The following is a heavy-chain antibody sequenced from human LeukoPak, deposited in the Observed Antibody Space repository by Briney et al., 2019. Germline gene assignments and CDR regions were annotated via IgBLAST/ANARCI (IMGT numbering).Heavy chain of an antibody. CDR2: IHPRSGDT. D-gene: IGHD3-10*01. V-gene: IGHV1-2*02. Sequence: ASVKVSCKSSGYSFTAFYIHWVRQAPGQGLEWMGWIHPRSGDTRYAQKFQGRVTMARDTSISTVYMDLSILGSDDTAVYYCAREGEYGTGSYYRGSFDYWGQGILVTVSS. J-gene: IGHJ4*02. CDR1: GYSFTAFY. CDR3: AREGEYGTGSYYRGSFDY.